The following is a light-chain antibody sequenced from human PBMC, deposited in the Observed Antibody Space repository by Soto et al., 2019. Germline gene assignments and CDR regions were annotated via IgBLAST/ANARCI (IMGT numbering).Light chain of an antibody. CDR1: QSVSSN. J-gene: IGKJ5*01. V-gene: IGKV3-15*01. Sequence: EIVMTQSPATLSVSPGERATLSCRARQSVSSNLAWYQQKPGQAPRLLIYGASTRATGIPARFSGSGSGTEFTLTISSLQSEDFAVYYCQQYNNWPSTLGQGTRLEIK. CDR2: GAS. CDR3: QQYNNWPST.